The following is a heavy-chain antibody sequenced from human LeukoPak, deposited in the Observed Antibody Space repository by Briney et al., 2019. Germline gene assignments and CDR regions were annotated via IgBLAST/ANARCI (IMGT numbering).Heavy chain of an antibody. CDR1: GYTFTNYF. D-gene: IGHD3-3*01. V-gene: IGHV1-46*01. Sequence: ASVKVSCKASGYTFTNYFMHWVRQAPGQGLEWMGIINPRGGSTGYAQKFQGRITMTTDMSTSTAYMELRSLRSDDTAVYYCARASFTIFGVADFFDPWGQGTLVTVSS. CDR3: ARASFTIFGVADFFDP. J-gene: IGHJ5*02. CDR2: INPRGGST.